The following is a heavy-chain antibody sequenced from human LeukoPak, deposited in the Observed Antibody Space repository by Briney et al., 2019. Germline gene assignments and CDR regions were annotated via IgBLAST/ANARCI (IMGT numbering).Heavy chain of an antibody. Sequence: PGGSLRLSCTASGFTFSTYTVSWVRQAPGKGLEWVSSITSSSSYIYYADSVKGRFTISRDNAKNSLYLQMNSLRAEDTAVYYCGSMVREGEDYWGQGTLVTVSS. D-gene: IGHD3-10*01. CDR2: ITSSSSYI. V-gene: IGHV3-21*01. J-gene: IGHJ4*02. CDR3: GSMVREGEDY. CDR1: GFTFSTYT.